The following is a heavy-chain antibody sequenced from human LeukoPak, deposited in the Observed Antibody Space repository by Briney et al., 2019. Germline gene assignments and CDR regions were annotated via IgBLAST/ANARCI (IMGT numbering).Heavy chain of an antibody. V-gene: IGHV3-43*01. Sequence: GGSLRLSCVVSGFTLNDYTMHWVRQIPGKGLEWVALLTWNGQITSYGDSVKGRLNISRDDSKNTLYLEMSRLNFDDTGLYYCVKDGIDGATWGYSGSWGRGTLVSVST. CDR3: VKDGIDGATWGYSGS. J-gene: IGHJ5*02. D-gene: IGHD2-15*01. CDR1: GFTLNDYT. CDR2: LTWNGQIT.